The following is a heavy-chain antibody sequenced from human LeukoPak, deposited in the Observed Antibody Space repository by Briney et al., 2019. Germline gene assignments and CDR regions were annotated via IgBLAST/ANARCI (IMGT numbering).Heavy chain of an antibody. CDR1: GFTFSNYA. CDR3: AKWGDYDILTGYYDPDY. J-gene: IGHJ4*02. D-gene: IGHD3-9*01. V-gene: IGHV3-23*01. CDR2: IVGSGGST. Sequence: PGGSLRLSCAASGFTFSNYAMSWVRQAPGKGLEWVSAIVGSGGSTYYADSVKGRFTISRDNPKNTLYLQMNSLRAEDTAVYYCAKWGDYDILTGYYDPDYWGQGTLVTVSS.